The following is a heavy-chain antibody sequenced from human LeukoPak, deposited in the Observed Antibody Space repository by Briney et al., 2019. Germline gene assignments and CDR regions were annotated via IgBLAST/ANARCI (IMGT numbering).Heavy chain of an antibody. CDR2: IYYSGST. V-gene: IGHV4-59*01. D-gene: IGHD1-1*01. CDR1: GGSISSYY. Sequence: SETLSLTCTVSGGSISSYYWSWVRQPPGKGLEWIGYIYYSGSTNYNPSLKSRVTISVDTSKNQFSLKLSSVTAADTAVYYCARDRLERDYYYGMDVWGQGTTVTVSS. CDR3: ARDRLERDYYYGMDV. J-gene: IGHJ6*02.